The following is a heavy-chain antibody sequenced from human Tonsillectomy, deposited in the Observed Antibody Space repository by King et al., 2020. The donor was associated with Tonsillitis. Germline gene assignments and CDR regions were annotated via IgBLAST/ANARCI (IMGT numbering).Heavy chain of an antibody. Sequence: QLQESGPGLVKPSETLSLTCTVSGGSISTNMYYWGWIRQPPGKGLEWIGSVSYSGGTSYKPSLKSRVTISVDTPKNRFSLKLSSVTAADTAVYYCAQPLRGGAYDYWGQGILVTVSS. CDR3: AQPLRGGAYDY. V-gene: IGHV4-39*01. CDR2: VSYSGGT. CDR1: GGSISTNMYY. J-gene: IGHJ4*02. D-gene: IGHD1-26*01.